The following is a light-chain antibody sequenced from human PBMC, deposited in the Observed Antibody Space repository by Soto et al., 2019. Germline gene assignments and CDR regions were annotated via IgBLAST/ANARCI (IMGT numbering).Light chain of an antibody. CDR3: QQYGSSST. J-gene: IGKJ1*01. CDR1: QTVRSDY. Sequence: EIVLTRSPATLSVSPGESATLSCRASQTVRSDYLAWYRQSPGQPPRLLIFEASSRAPGIPDRFGGSGSGTDFTLTIRSLEPEDFAVYYCQQYGSSSTFGQGTRVDIK. CDR2: EAS. V-gene: IGKV3-20*01.